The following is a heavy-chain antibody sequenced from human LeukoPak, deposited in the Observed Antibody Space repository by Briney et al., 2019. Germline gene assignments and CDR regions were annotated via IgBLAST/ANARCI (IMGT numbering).Heavy chain of an antibody. J-gene: IGHJ4*02. D-gene: IGHD3-22*01. CDR2: IYPGDSDT. CDR1: GYSFTSYW. Sequence: GESLKISCKGSGYSFTSYWIGWVRQMPGKGLEWMGIIYPGDSDTRYSPSFQGQVTISADKSISTAYLQWSSLKASDTAMYYCASLYYYDSSGYYPFEYWGQETLVTVSS. V-gene: IGHV5-51*01. CDR3: ASLYYYDSSGYYPFEY.